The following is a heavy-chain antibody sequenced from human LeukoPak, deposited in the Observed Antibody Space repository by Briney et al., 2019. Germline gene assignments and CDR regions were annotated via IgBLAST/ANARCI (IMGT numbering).Heavy chain of an antibody. CDR3: ARDCSSTSCYNRYLYYGMDV. CDR1: GFTVSSNY. D-gene: IGHD2-2*02. CDR2: ISSSSSYI. V-gene: IGHV3-21*01. Sequence: GGSLRLSCAASGFTVSSNYMSWVRQAPGKGLEWVSSISSSSSYIYYADSVKGRFTISRDNAKNSLYLQMNSLRAEDTAVYYCARDCSSTSCYNRYLYYGMDVWGQGTTVTVSS. J-gene: IGHJ6*02.